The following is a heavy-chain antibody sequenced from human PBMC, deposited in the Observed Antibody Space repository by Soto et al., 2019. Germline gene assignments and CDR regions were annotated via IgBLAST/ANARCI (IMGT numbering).Heavy chain of an antibody. J-gene: IGHJ6*02. Sequence: EVQLLDSGGGLEQPGGSRRLSCAASGFKFYAYAMSWVRQAPGKGLEWVSAISGTGASTYYADSVKGRVTISRDNSKNRLYLQMNSLTVEDTAVYFCAKGGVAGYWPYYHGMDVWGQGTTVTVS. CDR3: AKGGVAGYWPYYHGMDV. V-gene: IGHV3-23*01. D-gene: IGHD6-19*01. CDR2: ISGTGAST. CDR1: GFKFYAYA.